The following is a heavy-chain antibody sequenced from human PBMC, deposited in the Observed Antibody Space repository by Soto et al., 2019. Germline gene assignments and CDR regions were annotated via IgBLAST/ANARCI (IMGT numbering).Heavy chain of an antibody. D-gene: IGHD3-22*01. CDR1: GGTFSSHA. V-gene: IGHV1-69*13. CDR3: ATKYDSTGPAFDY. CDR2: IVPILGTA. J-gene: IGHJ4*02. Sequence: SVKVSCKASGGTFSSHAISWVRQAPGQGLEWMGEIVPILGTANYAQNFQGRVTIIADESTSTAYMELSSLSSEDTAVYYCATKYDSTGPAFDYWGQGTLVTVS.